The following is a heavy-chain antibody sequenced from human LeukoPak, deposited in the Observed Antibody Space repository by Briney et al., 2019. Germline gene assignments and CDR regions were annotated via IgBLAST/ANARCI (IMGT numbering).Heavy chain of an antibody. D-gene: IGHD3-10*01. CDR3: ARGHMVRGQNYYYMDV. J-gene: IGHJ6*03. CDR2: MNPNSGNT. CDR1: GYTFTSYD. V-gene: IGHV1-8*03. Sequence: ASVKVSCKASGYTFTSYDINWVRQATGQGLEWMGWMNPNSGNTGYAQKFQGRVTITRNTSISTACMELSSLRSEDTAVYYCARGHMVRGQNYYYMDVWGKGTTVTVSS.